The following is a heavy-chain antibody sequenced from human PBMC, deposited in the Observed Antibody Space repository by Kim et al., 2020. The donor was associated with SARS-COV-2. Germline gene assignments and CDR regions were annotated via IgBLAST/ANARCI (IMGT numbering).Heavy chain of an antibody. CDR3: AKDFRGSGYFFDY. V-gene: IGHV3-23*01. Sequence: GGSLRLSCAASGLTFSRYAVSWVRQAPGKGLEWVSVISGNGDTTKYADSVKGRFTMSRDNSKNTVSLQMNSLRAEDTAVYYCAKDFRGSGYFFDYWGQGTLVTVSS. J-gene: IGHJ4*02. CDR2: ISGNGDTT. CDR1: GLTFSRYA. D-gene: IGHD3-22*01.